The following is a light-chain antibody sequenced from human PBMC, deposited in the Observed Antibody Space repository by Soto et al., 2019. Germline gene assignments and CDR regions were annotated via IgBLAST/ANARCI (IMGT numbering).Light chain of an antibody. CDR1: QSVSSSY. J-gene: IGKJ4*01. CDR3: HQYVSSPLT. V-gene: IGKV3-20*01. Sequence: EIVLTQSPGTLSLSPGERATLSCRASQSVSSSYLAWYQQKPGQAPRLLIYGASSRATGIPDRFSDSGSGTDFTLTISRLEPEDFAVYYCHQYVSSPLTFGGGTKVEIK. CDR2: GAS.